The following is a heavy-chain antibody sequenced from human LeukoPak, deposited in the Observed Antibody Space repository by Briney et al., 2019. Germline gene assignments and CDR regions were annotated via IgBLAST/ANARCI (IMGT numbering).Heavy chain of an antibody. CDR3: ARERVLGDTAMLDAFDI. V-gene: IGHV4-61*01. Sequence: SETLSLTCTVSGGSVSSGSYYWSWIRQPPGKGLEWIGYIYYSGSTNYNPSLKSRVTISVDTSKNQFSLKLSSVTAADTAVYYCARERVLGDTAMLDAFDIWGQGTMVTVSS. D-gene: IGHD5-18*01. CDR1: GGSVSSGSYY. J-gene: IGHJ3*02. CDR2: IYYSGST.